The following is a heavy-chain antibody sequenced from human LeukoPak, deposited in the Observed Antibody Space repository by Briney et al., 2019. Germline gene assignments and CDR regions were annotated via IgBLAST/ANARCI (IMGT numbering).Heavy chain of an antibody. CDR2: IYYSGST. J-gene: IGHJ4*02. Sequence: SETLSLTCTVSGGXISSRSDYWGWIRQPPGKGLEWIGSIYYSGSTHYNPSLKSRVTISVDTSKNQFSLELSSVTAADTAVYYCARRPGEYGGNDFDYWGQGILVTVSS. D-gene: IGHD4/OR15-4a*01. CDR1: GGXISSRSDY. V-gene: IGHV4-39*01. CDR3: ARRPGEYGGNDFDY.